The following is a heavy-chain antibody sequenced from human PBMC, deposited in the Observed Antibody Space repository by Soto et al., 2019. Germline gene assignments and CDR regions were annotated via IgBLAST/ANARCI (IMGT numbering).Heavy chain of an antibody. V-gene: IGHV1-46*01. CDR1: GDTVTSCY. J-gene: IGHJ4*02. CDR3: ARNDGYDFSMGY. D-gene: IGHD3-3*01. Sequence: ASAKVTCKAPGDTVTSCYVHWVLQAPGQGLEWMGVINPHGGSTKYAQKFQGRITMTRDTSRSTVYMELSSLRSDDTAVYYCARNDGYDFSMGYWGQGTLVTVSS. CDR2: INPHGGST.